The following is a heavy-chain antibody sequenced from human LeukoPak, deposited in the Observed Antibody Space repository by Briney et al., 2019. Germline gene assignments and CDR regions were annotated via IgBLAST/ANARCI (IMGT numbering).Heavy chain of an antibody. CDR1: GGSISSYY. Sequence: SVTLSLTCTVSGGSISSYYWSWIRQPPGKGLEGIGYIYYTGSTNYNPSLKSRVTISVDTSKNQFSLKLSSVTAADTAVYYCASGFAGAVAGPFDYWGQGTLVTVSS. CDR3: ASGFAGAVAGPFDY. CDR2: IYYTGST. V-gene: IGHV4-59*08. J-gene: IGHJ4*02. D-gene: IGHD6-19*01.